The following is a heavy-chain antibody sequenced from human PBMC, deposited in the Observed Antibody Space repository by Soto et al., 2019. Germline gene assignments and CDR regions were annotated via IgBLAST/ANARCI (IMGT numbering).Heavy chain of an antibody. CDR3: AKDLLHNTVTTCGS. CDR2: ISYHGNDK. V-gene: IGHV3-30*18. J-gene: IGHJ5*02. Sequence: QVQLVESGGGVVQPGRSLRLSCAASGFTFSSYGMHWVRQAPGKGLECVAVISYHGNDKYYAESVKGRFTIARDNFKSTLYLQMSSLRPEDTAIYFCAKDLLHNTVTTCGSWGQGTLGTVSS. D-gene: IGHD4-17*01. CDR1: GFTFSSYG.